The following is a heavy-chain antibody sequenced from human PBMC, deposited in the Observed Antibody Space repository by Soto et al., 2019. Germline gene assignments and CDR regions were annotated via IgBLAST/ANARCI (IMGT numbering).Heavy chain of an antibody. CDR1: GGSIGNSY. CDR3: ARAYYYGLGRGTSMDV. CDR2: IYYSGSS. D-gene: IGHD3-10*01. V-gene: IGHV4-59*01. J-gene: IGHJ6*02. Sequence: PSETLSLTCTVSGGSIGNSYWSWIRQSPGKGLEWIGYIYYSGSSNYNPSLKSRVAISVDTSKNQFSLNLSSVTAADTAVYYCARAYYYGLGRGTSMDVWGQGTTVTVSS.